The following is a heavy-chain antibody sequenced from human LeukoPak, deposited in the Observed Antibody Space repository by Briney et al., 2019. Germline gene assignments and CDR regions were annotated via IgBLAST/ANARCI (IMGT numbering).Heavy chain of an antibody. CDR2: IIPILGIA. D-gene: IGHD1-26*01. Sequence: SVKVSCKASGYTFTSYYMHWVRQAPGQGLEWMGRIIPILGIANYAQKFQGRVTITADKSTSTAYMELSSLRSEDTAVYYCAREVGQDWGQGTLVTVSS. J-gene: IGHJ4*02. V-gene: IGHV1-69*04. CDR1: GYTFTSYY. CDR3: AREVGQD.